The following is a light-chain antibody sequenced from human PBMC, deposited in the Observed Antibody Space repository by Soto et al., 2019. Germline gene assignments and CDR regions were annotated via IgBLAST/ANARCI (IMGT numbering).Light chain of an antibody. Sequence: QSVLTQPPSASGTPGQTVTISCSGSSDNIGANTVNGFQHLPGTAPKLLIYSNNQRPSGVPDRVSGSKSGTSVPLAISGLQSEDEADYYCAAWDARLDGVVFGGGTQLT. CDR1: SDNIGANT. J-gene: IGLJ3*02. V-gene: IGLV1-44*01. CDR3: AAWDARLDGVV. CDR2: SNN.